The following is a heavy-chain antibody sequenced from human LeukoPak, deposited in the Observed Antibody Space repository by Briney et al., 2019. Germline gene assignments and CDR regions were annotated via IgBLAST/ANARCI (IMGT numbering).Heavy chain of an antibody. CDR1: GFTFSSYG. J-gene: IGHJ3*02. D-gene: IGHD3-10*01. CDR3: ARDANFGYDAFDI. V-gene: IGHV3-33*01. CDR2: IWDDGSNK. Sequence: GRSLRLSCVASGFTFSSYGMHWVRQAPGKGLEWVAVIWDDGSNKYYADSVKGRFTISRDNSKNTLYLQVDSLRAEDTAVYYCARDANFGYDAFDIWGQGTMVTVSS.